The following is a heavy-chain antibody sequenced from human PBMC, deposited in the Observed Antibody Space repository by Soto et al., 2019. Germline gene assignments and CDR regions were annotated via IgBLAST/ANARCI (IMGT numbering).Heavy chain of an antibody. CDR3: GTVSMVGKVDH. J-gene: IGHJ4*02. Sequence: QLVESGGGFVEPGGSLRLSCATSGFSFSNAWLSWVRQAPGKGLEWVGRVKTKTDGGTTDYAAPVNGRFTISRDDSKNTLFLQMNSLKVEDTGVYYCGTVSMVGKVDHWGQGTLVTVSS. D-gene: IGHD2-15*01. V-gene: IGHV3-15*01. CDR2: VKTKTDGGTT. CDR1: GFSFSNAW.